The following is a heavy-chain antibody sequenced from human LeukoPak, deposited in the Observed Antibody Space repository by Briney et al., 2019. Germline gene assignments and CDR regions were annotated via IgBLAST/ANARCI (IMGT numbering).Heavy chain of an antibody. CDR1: GFTFSSYA. CDR3: ARDPLPAAIEYFQH. Sequence: GGSLRLSCAASGFTFSSYAMHWVRQAPGKGLEWVAVISYDGSNKYYADSVKGRFTISRDNSKNTLYLQMNSLRAEDTAVYYCARDPLPAAIEYFQHWGQGTLVTVSP. D-gene: IGHD2-2*01. J-gene: IGHJ1*01. V-gene: IGHV3-30-3*01. CDR2: ISYDGSNK.